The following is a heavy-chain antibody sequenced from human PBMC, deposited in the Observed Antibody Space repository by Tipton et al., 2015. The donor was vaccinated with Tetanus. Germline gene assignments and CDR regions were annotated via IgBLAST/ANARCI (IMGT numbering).Heavy chain of an antibody. CDR1: GYIFTNYW. Sequence: EVQLVQSGGEVKKPGESLKISCKGSGYIFTNYWIGWVRQKPWKGLEWMGIIYPGDSDTRYSPSFQGQVTISVDKSISTAYLQWSSLKASDTSVFYCARAHCTDGVCNFDFWGQGALVTVAS. CDR2: IYPGDSDT. J-gene: IGHJ4*02. D-gene: IGHD2-8*01. V-gene: IGHV5-51*01. CDR3: ARAHCTDGVCNFDF.